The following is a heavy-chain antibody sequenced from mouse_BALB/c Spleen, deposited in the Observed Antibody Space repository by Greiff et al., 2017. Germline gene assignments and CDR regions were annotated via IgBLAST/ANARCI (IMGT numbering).Heavy chain of an antibody. Sequence: EVKLVESGGGLVKPGGSLKLSCAASGFTFSSYYMSWVRQTPEKRLELVAAINSNGGSTYYPYTVKGRFTISRDNAKNTLYLQMSSLKSEDTALYYCASRDDYDLYYAIDYWGQGTSVTVSS. CDR3: ASRDDYDLYYAIDY. D-gene: IGHD2-4*01. CDR1: GFTFSSYY. CDR2: INSNGGST. J-gene: IGHJ4*01. V-gene: IGHV5-6-2*01.